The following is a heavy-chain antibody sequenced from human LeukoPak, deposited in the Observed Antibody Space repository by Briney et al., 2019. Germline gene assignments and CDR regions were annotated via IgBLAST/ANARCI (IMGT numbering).Heavy chain of an antibody. CDR2: ISGSGGST. D-gene: IGHD6-19*01. V-gene: IGHV3-23*01. J-gene: IGHJ4*02. Sequence: GGSLRLSCAASGFTFSSYAMSWVRQAPGKGLEWVSAISGSGGSTYYADSVKGRFTISRDNSKNTLYLQMNSLRAEDTAVYYYAKDPRTGIRQWLAFFDYWGQGTLVTVSS. CDR1: GFTFSSYA. CDR3: AKDPRTGIRQWLAFFDY.